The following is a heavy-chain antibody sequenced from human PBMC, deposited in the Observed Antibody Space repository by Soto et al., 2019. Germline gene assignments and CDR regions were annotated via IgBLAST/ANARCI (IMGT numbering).Heavy chain of an antibody. D-gene: IGHD5-18*01. V-gene: IGHV3-23*01. CDR3: AKTPGTYTAMVLFDY. Sequence: GGSLRLSCAASGFTFSSHAMSLVRQAPGKGLEWVSAISGSGGSTYYADSVKGRFTISRDNSKNTLYLQMNSLGAEDTAVYYCAKTPGTYTAMVLFDYWGQGTLVTVSS. J-gene: IGHJ4*02. CDR1: GFTFSSHA. CDR2: ISGSGGST.